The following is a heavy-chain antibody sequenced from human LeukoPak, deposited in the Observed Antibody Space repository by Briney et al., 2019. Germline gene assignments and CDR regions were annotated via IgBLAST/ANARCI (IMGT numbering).Heavy chain of an antibody. CDR3: AREGNFLGWTRHGMDV. V-gene: IGHV4-59*01. CDR2: IYYSGST. CDR1: GGSISSYY. D-gene: IGHD3/OR15-3a*01. J-gene: IGHJ6*02. Sequence: PSETLSLTCTVSGGSISSYYWSWIRQPPGKGLEWIGYIYYSGSTNYNPSLKSRVTISVDTSKNQFSLKLSSVTAADTAVYYCAREGNFLGWTRHGMDVWGQGTTVTVSS.